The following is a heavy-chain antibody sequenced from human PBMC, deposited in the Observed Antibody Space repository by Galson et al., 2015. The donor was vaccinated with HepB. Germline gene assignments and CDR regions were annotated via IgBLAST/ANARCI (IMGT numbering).Heavy chain of an antibody. J-gene: IGHJ4*02. D-gene: IGHD3-3*01. Sequence: SVKVSCKASGHTFSNSIIHWVRQAPGQRLEWMGWINGGNGKTKYSQNFQGRVTMTRDTSASTAYMELSSLRSEDTAVYYCARGEWIDDYGDYWGQGTLVTVSS. CDR1: GHTFSNSI. V-gene: IGHV1-3*01. CDR2: INGGNGKT. CDR3: ARGEWIDDYGDY.